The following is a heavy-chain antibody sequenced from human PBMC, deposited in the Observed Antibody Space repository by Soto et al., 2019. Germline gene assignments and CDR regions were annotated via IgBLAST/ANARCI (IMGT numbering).Heavy chain of an antibody. CDR2: IYYSGST. CDR1: GGSISSSSYY. Sequence: SETLSLTCTVSGGSISSSSYYWGWIRQPPGKGLEWIGSIYYSGSTYYNPSLKSRVTISVDTSKNQFSLKLSSVTAADTAVYYCARRERILSRNFDYWGQGTLVTVSS. V-gene: IGHV4-39*01. D-gene: IGHD2-15*01. J-gene: IGHJ4*02. CDR3: ARRERILSRNFDY.